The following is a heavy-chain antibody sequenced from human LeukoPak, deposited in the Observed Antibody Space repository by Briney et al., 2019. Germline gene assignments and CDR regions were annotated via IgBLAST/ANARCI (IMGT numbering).Heavy chain of an antibody. CDR2: IYTSGST. CDR3: ARDVSGGVGVRGAFDI. Sequence: PSETLSLTCTVSGGSISSYYWSWIRQPAGKGLEWIGRIYTSGSTNYNPSLKSRVTISVDTSKNQFSLKLSSVTAADTAVYYCARDVSGGVGVRGAFDIWGQGTMVTVSS. J-gene: IGHJ3*02. CDR1: GGSISSYY. D-gene: IGHD3-10*01. V-gene: IGHV4-4*07.